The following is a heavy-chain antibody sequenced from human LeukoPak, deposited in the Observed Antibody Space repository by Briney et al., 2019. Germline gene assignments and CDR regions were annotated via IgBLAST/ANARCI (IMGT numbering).Heavy chain of an antibody. D-gene: IGHD3-16*01. CDR1: DFDFRRYG. V-gene: IGHV3-23*01. J-gene: IGHJ6*02. Sequence: GGSLRLSCAAFDFDFRRYGMNWVRQAPGKGLEWVSGISASGDTTYYADSVKGRVTISRDNSKNTLYLQMNSLRAEDTAVYYCARVGGGWLSYYYYGMDVWGQGTTVTVSS. CDR2: ISASGDTT. CDR3: ARVGGGWLSYYYYGMDV.